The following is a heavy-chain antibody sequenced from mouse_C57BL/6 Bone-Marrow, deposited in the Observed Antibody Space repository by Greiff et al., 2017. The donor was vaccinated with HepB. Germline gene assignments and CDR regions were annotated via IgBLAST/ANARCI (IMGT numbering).Heavy chain of an antibody. CDR1: GYTFTSYG. Sequence: QVQLQQSGAELARPGASVKLSCKASGYTFTSYGISWVKQRTGQGLEWIGEIYPRSGNTYYNEKFKGKATLTADKSSSTAYMKLRSLTSEDSAVYFCAYDGYYPWYFDVWGTGTTVTVSS. CDR2: IYPRSGNT. V-gene: IGHV1-81*01. J-gene: IGHJ1*03. CDR3: AYDGYYPWYFDV. D-gene: IGHD2-3*01.